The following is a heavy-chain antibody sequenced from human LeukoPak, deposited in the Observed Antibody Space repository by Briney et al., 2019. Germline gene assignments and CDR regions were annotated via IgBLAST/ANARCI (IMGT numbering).Heavy chain of an antibody. J-gene: IGHJ6*03. Sequence: GGSLRLSCAASGFTFSSYAMSWVRQAPGKGLEWVSAISGSGGSTYYADSVKGRFTISRDNFKNTLYLQMNSLRAEDTAVYYCAKEEPYCSGVSCYQYYMDVWGRGTTVTVSS. CDR1: GFTFSSYA. CDR2: ISGSGGST. CDR3: AKEEPYCSGVSCYQYYMDV. D-gene: IGHD2-15*01. V-gene: IGHV3-23*01.